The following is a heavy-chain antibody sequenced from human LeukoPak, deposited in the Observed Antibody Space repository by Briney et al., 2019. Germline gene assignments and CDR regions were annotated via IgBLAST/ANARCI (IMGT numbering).Heavy chain of an antibody. CDR1: GFTFSSYW. J-gene: IGHJ4*02. CDR2: INSDGSST. CDR3: AREFPVSSSSRKFDY. D-gene: IGHD6-6*01. Sequence: GGSLILSCAASGFTFSSYWMHWVRQAPGKGLVWVSRINSDGSSTSYADSVKGRFTISRDNAKNTLYLQMNSLRAEDTAVYYCAREFPVSSSSRKFDYWGQGTLVTVSS. V-gene: IGHV3-74*01.